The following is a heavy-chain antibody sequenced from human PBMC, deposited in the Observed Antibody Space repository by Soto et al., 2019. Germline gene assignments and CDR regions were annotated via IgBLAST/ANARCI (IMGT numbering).Heavy chain of an antibody. Sequence: QVQLQESGPGLVKPSETLSLTCTVSGGSISSYYWSWIRQPPGKGLEWIGYINYSGSTNYNPSLKSRVTISVDTSKNQFSLKLSSVTAADTAVYYCARFVGFGEFSDGMDVWGQGTTVTVSS. J-gene: IGHJ6*02. D-gene: IGHD3-10*01. V-gene: IGHV4-59*01. CDR3: ARFVGFGEFSDGMDV. CDR2: INYSGST. CDR1: GGSISSYY.